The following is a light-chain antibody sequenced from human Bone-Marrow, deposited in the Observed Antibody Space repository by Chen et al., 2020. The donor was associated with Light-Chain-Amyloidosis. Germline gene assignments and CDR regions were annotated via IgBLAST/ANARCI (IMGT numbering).Light chain of an antibody. J-gene: IGLJ3*02. CDR1: SSDVGSYNL. CDR3: CSYAGSSRV. Sequence: QSALTQPAPVSGSPGPSFTFSCTGTSSDVGSYNLVPWYQQHPVKAPKLMIYEVSKRPTGVSNRFSGSKSGNTASLTSSGLQAEDEADYYCCSYAGSSRVFGGGTKLTVL. V-gene: IGLV2-23*02. CDR2: EVS.